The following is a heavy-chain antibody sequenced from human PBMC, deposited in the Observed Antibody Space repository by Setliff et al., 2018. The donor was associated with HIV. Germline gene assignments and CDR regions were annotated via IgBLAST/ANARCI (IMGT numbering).Heavy chain of an antibody. J-gene: IGHJ4*02. Sequence: GPTLVNPTQTLTLTCTFSGSSLNTPGLGVGWIRQPPGEALEWLALIYWNNDKRYNPSLGSRLSITKDTSKNLVVLVMTNMDAVDTATYYCAHRPLSADDFDYWGQGTQVTVSS. V-gene: IGHV2-5*01. CDR3: AHRPLSADDFDY. CDR2: IYWNNDK. CDR1: GSSLNTPGLG.